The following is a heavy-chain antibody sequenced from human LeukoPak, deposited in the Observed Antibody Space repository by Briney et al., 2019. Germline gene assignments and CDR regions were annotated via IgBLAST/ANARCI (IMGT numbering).Heavy chain of an antibody. Sequence: ASVKVSCKASGYTFNTYGITWVRQAPGQGLEWMGWISGYNGKTKYAQKLQDRVTMTTDTSTTTAYMELRSLRSDDTAIYYCARESGSYLWRSWLNPWGQGTLVTVSS. CDR2: ISGYNGKT. CDR3: ARESGSYLWRSWLNP. D-gene: IGHD3-16*01. V-gene: IGHV1-18*01. J-gene: IGHJ5*02. CDR1: GYTFNTYG.